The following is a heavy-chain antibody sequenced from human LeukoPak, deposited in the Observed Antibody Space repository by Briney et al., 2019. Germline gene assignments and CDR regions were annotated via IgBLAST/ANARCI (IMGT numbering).Heavy chain of an antibody. D-gene: IGHD3-9*01. J-gene: IGHJ3*02. CDR1: GYSLTELF. CDR2: FYPEDGEI. CDR3: ATNDPTDDILTGPGAFDI. V-gene: IGHV1-24*01. Sequence: ASVRVSCRVSGYSLTELFMHWGRQAPGKGLEWRGGFYPEDGEIVYAQRFQGRVTMTEDASTDTAYMELTSLRSEDTAVYYCATNDPTDDILTGPGAFDIWGQGTMVTVSS.